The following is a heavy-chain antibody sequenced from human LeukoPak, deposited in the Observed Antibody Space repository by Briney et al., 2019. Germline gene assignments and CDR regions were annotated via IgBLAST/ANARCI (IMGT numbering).Heavy chain of an antibody. D-gene: IGHD3-16*01. CDR3: ATDLNWVAY. CDR2: INKDSSER. J-gene: IGHJ4*02. Sequence: TGESLRLSCVGSGITNYWMTWVRQAPGKGLESVANINKDSSERYCLDSVKGRFTISRDNTKSSLFLQMNSLRVEDTGIYYCATDLNWVAYWGQGARVTVSS. V-gene: IGHV3-7*01. CDR1: GITNYW.